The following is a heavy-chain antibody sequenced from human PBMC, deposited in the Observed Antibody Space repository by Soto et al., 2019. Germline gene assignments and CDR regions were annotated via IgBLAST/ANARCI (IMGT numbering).Heavy chain of an antibody. CDR2: IYYSGST. V-gene: IGHV4-31*03. J-gene: IGHJ5*02. CDR1: GGSISSGGYY. CDR3: AREPYCSSTSCYNYNWFDP. Sequence: SETLSLTCTVSGGSISSGGYYWSWIRQHPGKGLEWIGYIYYSGSTYYNPSLKSRVTISVGTSKNQFSLKLSSVTAADTAVYYCAREPYCSSTSCYNYNWFDPWGQGTLVTVSS. D-gene: IGHD2-2*02.